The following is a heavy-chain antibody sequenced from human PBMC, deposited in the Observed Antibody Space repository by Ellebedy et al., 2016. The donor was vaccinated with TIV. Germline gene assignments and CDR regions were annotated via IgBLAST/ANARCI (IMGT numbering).Heavy chain of an antibody. J-gene: IGHJ5*02. CDR2: INSDGSST. CDR3: VRDYYNWPDS. D-gene: IGHD5-24*01. V-gene: IGHV3-74*01. CDR1: GFTFSSYW. Sequence: GGSLRLXCAASGFTFSSYWMHWVRQAPGKGLVWVSRINSDGSSTSYADSVKGRFTVSRDDAKNSLFLQMNSLRAEDTAIYYCVRDYYNWPDSWGQGTLVTVSS.